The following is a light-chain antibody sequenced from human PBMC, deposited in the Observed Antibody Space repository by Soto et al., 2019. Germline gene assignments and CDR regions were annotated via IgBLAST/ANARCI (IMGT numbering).Light chain of an antibody. CDR2: KAS. Sequence: DLQITHSTSTLSASVVERVTTTCRASQSISSWLAWYQQKPGKAPKLLIYKASSLESGVPSRFSGSGSGTEFTLTISSLQPDDFATYYCQQYNTYPETFGQGTKVDIK. V-gene: IGKV1-5*03. CDR1: QSISSW. J-gene: IGKJ1*01. CDR3: QQYNTYPET.